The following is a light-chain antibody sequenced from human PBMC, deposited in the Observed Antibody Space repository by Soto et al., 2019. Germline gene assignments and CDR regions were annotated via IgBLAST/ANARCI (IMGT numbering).Light chain of an antibody. V-gene: IGKV3-15*01. J-gene: IGKJ1*01. CDR3: QQYNNWPQT. CDR2: GAS. CDR1: QSVSNN. Sequence: EIVMTQSPATLSVSPGDSATLSCRASQSVSNNLAWYHQKPGQAPRLLIYGASTRATGIPARFTGSGSGTEFTLSISRLQPEDFGIYYCQQYNNWPQTFGQGTKLDIK.